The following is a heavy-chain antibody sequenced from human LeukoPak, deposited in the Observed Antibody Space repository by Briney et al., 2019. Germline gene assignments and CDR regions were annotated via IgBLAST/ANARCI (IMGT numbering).Heavy chain of an antibody. D-gene: IGHD3-22*01. CDR1: GGTFSSYA. CDR3: ARDYYDSSGVLTDY. Sequence: GASVKVSCKASGGTFSSYAISWVRQAPGQGLEWMGGIIPIFGIANYAQKFQGRVTITADESTSTAYMELSSLTSEDTAVYYCARDYYDSSGVLTDYWGQGTLVTVSS. V-gene: IGHV1-69*13. CDR2: IIPIFGIA. J-gene: IGHJ4*02.